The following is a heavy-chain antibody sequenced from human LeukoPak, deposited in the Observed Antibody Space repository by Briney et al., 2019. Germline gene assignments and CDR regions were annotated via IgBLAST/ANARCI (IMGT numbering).Heavy chain of an antibody. Sequence: ASVKVSCKASGYTFTAFYIHWVRQAPGQGLEWMGWINPNSGGTNYAQKFQGRVTMTRDTSISTAYMELSRLNSDDTAMYYCARSNGYNFGYWGQGTLVTVSS. CDR3: ARSNGYNFGY. V-gene: IGHV1-2*02. J-gene: IGHJ4*02. CDR1: GYTFTAFY. D-gene: IGHD5-18*01. CDR2: INPNSGGT.